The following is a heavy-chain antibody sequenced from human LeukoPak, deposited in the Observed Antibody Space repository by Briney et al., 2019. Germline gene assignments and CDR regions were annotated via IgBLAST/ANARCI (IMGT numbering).Heavy chain of an antibody. CDR3: ARGSDDFWSGYTYYYYYMDV. V-gene: IGHV4-34*01. Sequence: SETLSLTCAVYGGSFSGGYWSWIRQPPGKGLEWIGEINHSGSTNYNPSLKSRVTISVDTSQNQFSLKLSSVTAADTAVYYCARGSDDFWSGYTYYYYYMDVWGKGTTVTVSS. J-gene: IGHJ6*03. D-gene: IGHD3-3*01. CDR1: GGSFSGGY. CDR2: INHSGST.